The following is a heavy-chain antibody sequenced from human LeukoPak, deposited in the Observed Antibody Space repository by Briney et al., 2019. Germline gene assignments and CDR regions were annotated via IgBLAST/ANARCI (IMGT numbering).Heavy chain of an antibody. J-gene: IGHJ3*01. CDR3: ALGSGYPFDAFDL. CDR2: MNPNNGNT. D-gene: IGHD3-22*01. CDR1: GGTFSSYT. Sequence: ASVTVSCKASGGTFSSYTINWVRQATGQGLEWMGWMNPNNGNTGYAQNFQGRVTISRNTSIRTAYMELSSLRSEDTAVYYCALGSGYPFDAFDLWGQGTMVTVSS. V-gene: IGHV1-8*01.